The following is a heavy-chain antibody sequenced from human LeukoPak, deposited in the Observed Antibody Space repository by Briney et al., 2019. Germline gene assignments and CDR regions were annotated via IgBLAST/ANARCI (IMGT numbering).Heavy chain of an antibody. J-gene: IGHJ4*02. CDR3: ARGGFDF. CDR2: INSDGSRT. CDR1: GSTFSRYS. Sequence: GGSLRLSCAASGSTFSRYSMHWVRQAPGKGLVWVSRINSDGSRTNYADSVKGRFIISRDNAKNTLYLQVNSLRNEDTAVYYCARGGFDFWGQGPLVTVSS. V-gene: IGHV3-74*01.